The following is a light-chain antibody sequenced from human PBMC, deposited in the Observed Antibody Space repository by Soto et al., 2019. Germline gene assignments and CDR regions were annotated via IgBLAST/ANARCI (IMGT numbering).Light chain of an antibody. Sequence: EIVLTQSPATLSLSPGESATLSCRATRSVSSYLAWYQQKPGQAPRLLIYDASSRPTDIPARFSGSGSGTDFNLTISSLEPEDFAHYYCQHRRNWPITFGQGKRLEIK. CDR1: RSVSSY. CDR2: DAS. CDR3: QHRRNWPIT. V-gene: IGKV3-11*01. J-gene: IGKJ5*01.